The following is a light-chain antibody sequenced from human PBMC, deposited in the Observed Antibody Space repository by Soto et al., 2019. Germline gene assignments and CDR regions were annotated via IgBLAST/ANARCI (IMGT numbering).Light chain of an antibody. CDR1: QSIRYS. J-gene: IGKJ5*01. CDR3: HQRYSWPIT. Sequence: EIVLTQSPATLPLSPGERATLSCRASQSIRYSLVWYQQRPGQAPRLLMYDVSNRATGIPARFSGSGSETDFTLTISSLEPEDVAVYYCHQRYSWPITFGQGTRLEIK. CDR2: DVS. V-gene: IGKV3-11*01.